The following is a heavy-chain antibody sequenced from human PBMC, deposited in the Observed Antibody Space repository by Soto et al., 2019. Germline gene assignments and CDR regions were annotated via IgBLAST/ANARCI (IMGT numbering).Heavy chain of an antibody. CDR3: ARLRDCSSTSCRPYYGMDV. Sequence: PGESLTIACTGSGDSFTRYWISWVRQMPGKGLEWMGRIDPSDSYTNYSPSFQGHVTISADKSISTAYLQWSSLKASDTAMYYCARLRDCSSTSCRPYYGMDVWGQGTTVTVSS. CDR1: GDSFTRYW. V-gene: IGHV5-10-1*01. D-gene: IGHD2-2*01. CDR2: IDPSDSYT. J-gene: IGHJ6*02.